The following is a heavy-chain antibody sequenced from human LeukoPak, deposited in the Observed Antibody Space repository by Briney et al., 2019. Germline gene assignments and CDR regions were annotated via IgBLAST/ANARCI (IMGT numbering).Heavy chain of an antibody. D-gene: IGHD3-22*01. V-gene: IGHV3-9*03. CDR2: ISWNSGRT. CDR3: AKGHSSGYFAAFDI. J-gene: IGHJ3*02. Sequence: SGGSLRLSCAASGFTFDDYAMYWVRQAPGKGLEWVSGISWNSGRTAYADSVKGRFTISRDNARNSLYLQMNSLRAEDMAFYCCAKGHSSGYFAAFDIWGQGTMVTVSS. CDR1: GFTFDDYA.